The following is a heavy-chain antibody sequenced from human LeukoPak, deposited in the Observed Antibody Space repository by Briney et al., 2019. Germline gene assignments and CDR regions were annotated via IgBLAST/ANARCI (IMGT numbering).Heavy chain of an antibody. CDR1: GGTFSSYA. J-gene: IGHJ4*02. V-gene: IGHV1-69*13. Sequence: SVKVSCKASGGTFSSYAISWVQQAPGQGLEWMGGIIPIFGTANYAQKFQGRVTITADESTSTAYMELSSLRSEDTAVYYCASLSGWYSQPDGYYFDYWGQGTLVTVSS. CDR3: ASLSGWYSQPDGYYFDY. CDR2: IIPIFGTA. D-gene: IGHD6-19*01.